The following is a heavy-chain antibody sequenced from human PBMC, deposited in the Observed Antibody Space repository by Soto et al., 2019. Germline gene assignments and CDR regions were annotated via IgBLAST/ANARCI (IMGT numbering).Heavy chain of an antibody. CDR3: ARADNRDS. Sequence: GGSLRLSCAASGFKFDSFAIQWVRQGPGKGLEWVSSISWDGATIAYADAVKGRFTISRDNAKKFAFLQMNSLRSDDSALYYCARADNRDSWGQGTQVTVSS. V-gene: IGHV3-9*01. CDR1: GFKFDSFA. CDR2: ISWDGATI. J-gene: IGHJ5*01.